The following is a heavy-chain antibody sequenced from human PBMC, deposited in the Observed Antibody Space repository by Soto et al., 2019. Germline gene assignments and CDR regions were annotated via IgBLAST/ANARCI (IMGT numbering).Heavy chain of an antibody. CDR1: GCSISSYY. J-gene: IGHJ3*02. D-gene: IGHD1-26*01. Sequence: SETLSLTCTVSGCSISSYYWSWIRQPPGKGLKWIGYIYYSGSTNYNPSLKSRVTISVDTYKNQFSLKLSSVTAADTAVYYCARDASGSYRRLHAFDIWGQGTMVTVSS. CDR3: ARDASGSYRRLHAFDI. V-gene: IGHV4-59*01. CDR2: IYYSGST.